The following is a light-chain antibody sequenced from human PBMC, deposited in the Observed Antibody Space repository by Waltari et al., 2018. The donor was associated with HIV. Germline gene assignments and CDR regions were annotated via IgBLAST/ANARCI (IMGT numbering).Light chain of an antibody. CDR3: CSFAGSYTLV. Sequence: QSALTQPRSVSGSPGQSVTISCTGTSSDIGDYNYVSWYQQHPGKAPKLMIYDVTTRPSRVPDRFSGSKSGNTASLTISGLQAEEEAAYYCCSFAGSYTLVFGGGTKLTVL. V-gene: IGLV2-11*01. CDR2: DVT. J-gene: IGLJ3*02. CDR1: SSDIGDYNY.